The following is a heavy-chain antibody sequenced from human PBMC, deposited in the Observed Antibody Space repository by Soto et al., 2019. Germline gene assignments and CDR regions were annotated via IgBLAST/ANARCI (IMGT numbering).Heavy chain of an antibody. CDR1: GGSISSYY. Sequence: SETLSLTCTVSGGSISSYYWSWIRQPPGKGLEWIGYIYYSGSTNYNPSLKSRVTISVDTSKNQFSLKLSSVTAADTAVYYCARVPPSTGRYYGMDVWGQGTTVTFS. V-gene: IGHV4-59*01. D-gene: IGHD7-27*01. J-gene: IGHJ6*02. CDR3: ARVPPSTGRYYGMDV. CDR2: IYYSGST.